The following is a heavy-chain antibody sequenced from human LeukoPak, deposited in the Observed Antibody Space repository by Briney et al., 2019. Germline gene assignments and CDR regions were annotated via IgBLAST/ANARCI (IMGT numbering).Heavy chain of an antibody. V-gene: IGHV4-59*01. Sequence: PSETLSLTCTVSGDSISSGYWSWIRQPPGKGLEWIGYIYNSGSTNYNPSLKSRVTISVDSSKNHFSLRLSSVTAADTAIYYCARLGAGPTYYDFWSGYSSFYFDYWGQGTLVTVSS. CDR3: ARLGAGPTYYDFWSGYSSFYFDY. J-gene: IGHJ4*02. CDR1: GDSISSGY. CDR2: IYNSGST. D-gene: IGHD3-3*01.